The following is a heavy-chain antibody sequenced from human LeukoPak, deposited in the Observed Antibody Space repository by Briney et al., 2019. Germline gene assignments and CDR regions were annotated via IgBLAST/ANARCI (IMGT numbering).Heavy chain of an antibody. CDR3: AKAGRGFGELSS. D-gene: IGHD3-10*01. CDR1: GFAFSDYG. V-gene: IGHV3-30*02. J-gene: IGHJ4*02. Sequence: GGSLRLSCAASGFAFSDYGMHWVRQAPGKGLEWVAFIRYDGSNKYYADSVKGRFTISRDNSKNTLYLQMNSLRAEDTAVYYCAKAGRGFGELSSWGQGTLVTASS. CDR2: IRYDGSNK.